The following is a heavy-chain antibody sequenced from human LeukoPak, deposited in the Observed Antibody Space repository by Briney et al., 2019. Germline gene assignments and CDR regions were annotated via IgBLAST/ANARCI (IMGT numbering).Heavy chain of an antibody. V-gene: IGHV4-34*01. CDR3: ARARSGWRTNWGQGTLVTISSGESSQRARSGWRTN. Sequence: PSETLSLTCAVYGGSFSGYYWSWIHQPPGEGLEWIGEINHSGSTNYNPSLKSRVTISVDTSKKQFSLKLRSVTAADTAVYYCARARSGWRTNWGQGTLVTISSGESSQRARSGWRTNWGQGTLVTVSS. J-gene: IGHJ4*02. CDR2: INHSGST. D-gene: IGHD6-19*01. CDR1: GGSFSGYY.